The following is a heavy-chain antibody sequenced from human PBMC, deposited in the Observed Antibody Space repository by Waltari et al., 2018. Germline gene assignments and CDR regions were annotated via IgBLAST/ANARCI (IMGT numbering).Heavy chain of an antibody. CDR1: GFTVSSKY. CDR2: IYSGGST. J-gene: IGHJ4*02. D-gene: IGHD5-18*01. CDR3: ARDQRGYSYGYYFDY. Sequence: EVQLVESGGGLIQPGGSLRLSCAASGFTVSSKYMSWVRQAPGKGLEWVSVIYSGGSTYYADSVKGRFTISRDNSKNTLYLQMNSLRAEDTAVYYCARDQRGYSYGYYFDYWGQGTLVTVSS. V-gene: IGHV3-53*01.